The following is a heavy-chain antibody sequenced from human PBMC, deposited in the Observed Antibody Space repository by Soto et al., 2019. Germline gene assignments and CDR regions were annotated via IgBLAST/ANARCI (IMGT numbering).Heavy chain of an antibody. CDR2: ISKDGSTK. CDR1: GFAFSSYA. J-gene: IGHJ4*02. Sequence: PGGSLRLSCAASGFAFSSYAMHWVRQAPGKGLEWVAVISKDGSTKYYADSVKGRFTFSRDNSKNTLYLQMNSLRAEDTAMYYCARDENTAMVHYFESWGQGTLVTVSS. V-gene: IGHV3-30-3*01. CDR3: ARDENTAMVHYFES. D-gene: IGHD5-18*01.